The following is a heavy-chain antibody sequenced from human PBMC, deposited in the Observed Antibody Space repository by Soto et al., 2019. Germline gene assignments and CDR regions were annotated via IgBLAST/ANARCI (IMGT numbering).Heavy chain of an antibody. V-gene: IGHV4-34*01. CDR2: INHVGGT. CDR1: GGFLSESY. D-gene: IGHD3-16*01. Sequence: SETLSLICAVYGGFLSESYWTWIRQPPGKGLEWIGEINHVGGTNYNPSLKSRVTMSVDTSQNQFSRRLISVTAADTAMYFCVRIRYQLPSSVLWLDPWGQGTPVTVSS. J-gene: IGHJ5*02. CDR3: VRIRYQLPSSVLWLDP.